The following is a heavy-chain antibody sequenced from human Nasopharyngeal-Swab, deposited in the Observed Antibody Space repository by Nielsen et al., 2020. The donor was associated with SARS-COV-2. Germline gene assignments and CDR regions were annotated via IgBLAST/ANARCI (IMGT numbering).Heavy chain of an antibody. Sequence: WVRQAPGQGLEWMGIINPGGGSTSYAQKFQGRVTMTRDTSTSTVYLELSSLRSDDTAVYYCARVGVGYSGYDSVDYWGQGTLVTVSS. CDR3: ARVGVGYSGYDSVDY. J-gene: IGHJ4*02. V-gene: IGHV1-46*01. D-gene: IGHD5-12*01. CDR2: INPGGGST.